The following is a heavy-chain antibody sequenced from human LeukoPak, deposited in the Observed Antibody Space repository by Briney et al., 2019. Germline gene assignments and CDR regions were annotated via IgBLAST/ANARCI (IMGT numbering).Heavy chain of an antibody. D-gene: IGHD1-26*01. J-gene: IGHJ5*02. CDR1: GGSISSSSTYN. V-gene: IGHV4-39*07. Sequence: SETLSLTCTVSGGSISSSSTYNWGWIRQPPGKGLEWIGSIYYSGSTNYNPSLKSRVTISVDTSKNQFSLKLSSVTAADTAVYYCARQWELRGWFDPWGQGTLVTVSS. CDR2: IYYSGST. CDR3: ARQWELRGWFDP.